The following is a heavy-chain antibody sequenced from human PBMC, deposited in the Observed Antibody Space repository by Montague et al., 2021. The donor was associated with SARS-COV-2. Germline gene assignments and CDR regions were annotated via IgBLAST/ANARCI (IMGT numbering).Heavy chain of an antibody. CDR2: IYYSGST. CDR3: ARRRDSCYECYLLFDY. J-gene: IGHJ4*02. V-gene: IGHV4-39*01. D-gene: IGHD5-12*01. Sequence: SETLSLTCTVSGGSISSSSYYWGWIRQPPGKGLEWIGSIYYSGSTYYNPSLKSRVTISVDTSKNQFSLKLSSVTAADTAVYYCARRRDSCYECYLLFDYWGQGTLVTVSS. CDR1: GGSISSSSYY.